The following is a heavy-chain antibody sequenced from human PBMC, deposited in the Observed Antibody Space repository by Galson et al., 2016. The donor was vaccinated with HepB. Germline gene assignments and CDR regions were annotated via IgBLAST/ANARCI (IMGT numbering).Heavy chain of an antibody. D-gene: IGHD4-17*01. V-gene: IGHV3-23*01. CDR1: GFTFSTYA. CDR2: IRGSDDET. J-gene: IGHJ4*02. CDR3: AKDNPYGDYGDY. Sequence: SLRLSCAASGFTFSTYAMSWVRQAPGKGLEWVSTIRGSDDETYHADSVKGRFTISRDNSRNTLYLQMDSLRAEDTALYYCAKDNPYGDYGDYWGQGTLVTVSS.